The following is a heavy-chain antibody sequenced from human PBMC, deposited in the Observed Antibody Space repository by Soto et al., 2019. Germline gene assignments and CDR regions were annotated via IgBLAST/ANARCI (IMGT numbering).Heavy chain of an antibody. CDR2: INHSGGT. Sequence: QVQLQEWGAGLLKPSETLSLTCAVYGASFGGYYWNWIRQPPGKGLEWIREINHSGGTNYNPSLKSRVTISLDTSTTQFSLNLRSATAAVTAVHYCARRVVLAAIGLWGQGTLVTVSS. V-gene: IGHV4-34*02. CDR3: ARRVVLAAIGL. J-gene: IGHJ1*01. D-gene: IGHD2-2*01. CDR1: GASFGGYY.